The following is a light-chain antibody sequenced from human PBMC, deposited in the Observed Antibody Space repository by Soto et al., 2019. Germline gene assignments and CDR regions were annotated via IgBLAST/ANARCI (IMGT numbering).Light chain of an antibody. CDR3: NSYTSNNTYV. Sequence: QSALTQPASVSGSPGQAITISCSGTSSDVGAFNYVSWYQQHPGKAPKLMIYDVSNRPSGVSNRFSGSKSGNTASLTISGLRAEDEADYYCNSYTSNNTYVFXTGTKLTVL. V-gene: IGLV2-14*03. CDR2: DVS. J-gene: IGLJ1*01. CDR1: SSDVGAFNY.